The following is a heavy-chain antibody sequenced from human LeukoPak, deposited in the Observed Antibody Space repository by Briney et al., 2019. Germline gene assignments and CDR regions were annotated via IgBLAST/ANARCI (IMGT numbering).Heavy chain of an antibody. CDR2: ISSSSSYI. D-gene: IGHD6-13*01. V-gene: IGHV3-21*01. CDR1: GFTFSSYS. Sequence: PGGSLRLSCAASGFTFSSYSMNWVRQAPGKGLEWVSSISSSSSYIYYADSVKGRFTISRDNAKNSLYLQMNSLRAEDTAVYYCAKEGPALGYSSSWYEGYYGMDVWGQGTTVTVSS. J-gene: IGHJ6*02. CDR3: AKEGPALGYSSSWYEGYYGMDV.